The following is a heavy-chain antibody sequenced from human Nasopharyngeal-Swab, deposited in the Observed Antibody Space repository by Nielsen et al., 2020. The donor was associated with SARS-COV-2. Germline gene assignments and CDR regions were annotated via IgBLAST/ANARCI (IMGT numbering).Heavy chain of an antibody. CDR3: SRHYYYYMDI. CDR1: GGSISSNTW. CDR2: IIHSGGT. Sequence: SETLSFTCAVSGGSISSNTWWGWVRQTPGMGLEWIGEIIHSGGTNYNPALKSRVTISVDKSKNQLSLEVTSVTAADTAVYYCSRHYYYYMDIWGKGTTVTVSS. V-gene: IGHV4-4*02. J-gene: IGHJ6*03.